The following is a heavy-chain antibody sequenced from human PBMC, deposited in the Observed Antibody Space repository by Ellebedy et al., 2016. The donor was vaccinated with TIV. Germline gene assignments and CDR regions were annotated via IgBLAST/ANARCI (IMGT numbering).Heavy chain of an antibody. CDR1: GFTFSSYW. CDR3: ARTPEGYFDL. Sequence: GESLKISCAASGFTFSSYWMSWVRQAPGKGLEWVANIKQDGSEKYYVDSVTGRFTISRDNAKNSLSLQMNSLRAEDTAVYYCARTPEGYFDLWGRGTLVTVSS. V-gene: IGHV3-7*01. CDR2: IKQDGSEK. J-gene: IGHJ2*01.